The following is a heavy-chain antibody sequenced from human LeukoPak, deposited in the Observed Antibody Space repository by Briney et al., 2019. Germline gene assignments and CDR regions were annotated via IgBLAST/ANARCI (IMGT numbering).Heavy chain of an antibody. CDR2: IYYSGST. J-gene: IGHJ3*02. Sequence: PSETLSLTCTVSGGSISSSSYYWGWIRQPPGKGLEWIGSIYYSGSTYYNPSLKSRVTISVDSSKNQLSLKLSSVTAADTAVYYCALNYYDSSGYPNAFDIWGQGTMVTVSS. V-gene: IGHV4-39*01. CDR3: ALNYYDSSGYPNAFDI. D-gene: IGHD3-22*01. CDR1: GGSISSSSYY.